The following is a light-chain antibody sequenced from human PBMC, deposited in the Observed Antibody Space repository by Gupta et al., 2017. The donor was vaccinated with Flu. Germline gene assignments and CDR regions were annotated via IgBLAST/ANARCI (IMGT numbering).Light chain of an antibody. CDR1: RSVVGRSDS. V-gene: IGLV2-14*03. Sequence: QSALTQPASLSASLGHSITISCTGTRSVVGRSDSVSWYPHLPGTAPKLLIYDVSSRPPGGSGRFSCSKSGNTASLTLTGLQAHDETDYYCSSRTSTSTFYVFRTGTKVTVL. CDR2: DVS. CDR3: SSRTSTSTFYV. J-gene: IGLJ1*01.